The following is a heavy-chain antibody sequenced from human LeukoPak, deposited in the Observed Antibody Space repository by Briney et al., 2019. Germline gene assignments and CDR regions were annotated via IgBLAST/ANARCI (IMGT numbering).Heavy chain of an antibody. CDR1: GFSFDDYA. V-gene: IGHV3-9*01. Sequence: SLRLSCEASGFSFDDYAMHWVRQAPGKGLEWVAGISRNSYNIAYGDSVKGRFTISRGNAKNSLYLQMNSLRAEDTALYYCAKDLLMVTTVTTDFDYWGQGTLVTVSS. CDR2: ISRNSYNI. D-gene: IGHD4-17*01. J-gene: IGHJ4*02. CDR3: AKDLLMVTTVTTDFDY.